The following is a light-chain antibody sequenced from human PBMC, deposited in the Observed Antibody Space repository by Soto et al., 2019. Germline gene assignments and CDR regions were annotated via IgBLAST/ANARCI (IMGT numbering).Light chain of an antibody. J-gene: IGKJ4*01. CDR2: DAS. V-gene: IGKV3-15*01. Sequence: EIVMTQSPATLSVSPGEGAILSCRASQGIGTALAWYQQKPGQTPKLLIYDASTRATGVPARFSGSGSGTDFILTINSLQSEDFAVYYCQRYSDWPLTFGGGTKVESK. CDR1: QGIGTA. CDR3: QRYSDWPLT.